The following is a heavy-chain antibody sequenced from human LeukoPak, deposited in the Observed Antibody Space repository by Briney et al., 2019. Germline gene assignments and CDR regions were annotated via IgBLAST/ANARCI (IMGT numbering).Heavy chain of an antibody. CDR2: ISWNSGSI. D-gene: IGHD3-22*01. CDR1: GFTFDDYA. V-gene: IGHV3-9*01. Sequence: PGRSLRLSCAASGFTFDDYAMHWVRQAPGKGLEWVSGISWNSGSIGYADSVKGRFTISRDNAKNTLYLQMNSLRAEDTAVYYCARAHYYDPLYYFDYWGQGTLVTVSS. J-gene: IGHJ4*02. CDR3: ARAHYYDPLYYFDY.